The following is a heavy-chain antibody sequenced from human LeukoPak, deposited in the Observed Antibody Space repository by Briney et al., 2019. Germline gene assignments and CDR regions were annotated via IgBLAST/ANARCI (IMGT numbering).Heavy chain of an antibody. J-gene: IGHJ4*02. Sequence: PGGSLRLSCAASGFTFDVYAMHWVRQARGKGLESVSLISGGGGSTYYADSVKGRFTISRDNSKNSLYLQMNSLRTENTALYYCAKDKGYYYDSSRYYALIFDYGGQGTLVTVSS. CDR2: ISGGGGST. D-gene: IGHD3-22*01. CDR1: GFTFDVYA. V-gene: IGHV3-43*02. CDR3: AKDKGYYYDSSRYYALIFDY.